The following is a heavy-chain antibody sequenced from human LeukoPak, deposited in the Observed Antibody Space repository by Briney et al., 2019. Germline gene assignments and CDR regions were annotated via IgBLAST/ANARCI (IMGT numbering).Heavy chain of an antibody. CDR2: IYYSGST. CDR3: ARGIAVAGTSL. J-gene: IGHJ4*02. V-gene: IGHV4-59*01. CDR1: GGSISSYY. D-gene: IGHD6-19*01. Sequence: PSETLSLTCTVSGGSISSYYWSWIRQPPGKGLEWIGYIYYSGSTNYNPSLKSRVTISVDTSKNQFSLKLSSVTAADTAVYYCARGIAVAGTSLWGQGTLVTVSS.